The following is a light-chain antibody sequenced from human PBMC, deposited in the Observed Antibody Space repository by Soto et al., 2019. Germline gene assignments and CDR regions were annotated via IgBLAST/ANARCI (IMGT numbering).Light chain of an antibody. J-gene: IGLJ2*01. CDR2: EVT. Sequence: QSALTQPASVSGSPGQSITISCTGTNSDVGGFNYVSWYQQHPDKAPKLLIFEVTDRPSGVSNRFSGSKSGNTASLTISGLPSEYEAEYYCCSSTSRSTLVFGGGTQLTVL. CDR3: CSSTSRSTLV. CDR1: NSDVGGFNY. V-gene: IGLV2-14*01.